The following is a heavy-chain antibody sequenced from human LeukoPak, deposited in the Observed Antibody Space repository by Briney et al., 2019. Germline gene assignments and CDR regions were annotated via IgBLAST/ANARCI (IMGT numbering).Heavy chain of an antibody. J-gene: IGHJ4*02. CDR2: IKHDGSEK. Sequence: GGSLRLSCAASGFIFTNYFMSWVRQAPGKGLEWVASIKHDGSEKYYVDSVRGRFTISRDNTMNSLYLQMSSLRAEDTAVYYCATDRGWRTSGYYLYYFEYWGQGTLVTVSS. V-gene: IGHV3-7*01. CDR3: ATDRGWRTSGYYLYYFEY. D-gene: IGHD3-3*01. CDR1: GFIFTNYF.